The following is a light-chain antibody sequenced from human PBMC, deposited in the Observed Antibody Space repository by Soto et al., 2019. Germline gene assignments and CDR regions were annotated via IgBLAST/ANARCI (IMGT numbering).Light chain of an antibody. Sequence: EVVLTQSPATLSLSPGERATLSCRASENVRTFVDWYQQKPGQAPRLLMFGASNRATGIPARFSGSGSGTDFTLTISNLEPEDFAVYYCQQHSHWPPWTFGQATRVEIQ. CDR3: QQHSHWPPWT. CDR2: GAS. CDR1: ENVRTF. V-gene: IGKV3-11*01. J-gene: IGKJ1*01.